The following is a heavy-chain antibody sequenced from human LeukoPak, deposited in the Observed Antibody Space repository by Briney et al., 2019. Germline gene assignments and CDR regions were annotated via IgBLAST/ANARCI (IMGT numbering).Heavy chain of an antibody. CDR1: GYTFTSYG. CDR3: ARVGLVTTGFDY. Sequence: AASVKVSCKASGYTFTSYGISWVRQAPGQGLEWMGWISAYNGNTNYAQKLQGRVTMTRDTSTSTVYMELSSLRSEDTAVYYCARVGLVTTGFDYWGQGTLVTVSS. CDR2: ISAYNGNT. D-gene: IGHD4-11*01. J-gene: IGHJ4*02. V-gene: IGHV1-18*01.